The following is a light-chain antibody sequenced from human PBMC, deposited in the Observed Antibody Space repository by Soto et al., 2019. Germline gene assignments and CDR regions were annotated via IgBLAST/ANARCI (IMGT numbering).Light chain of an antibody. V-gene: IGKV3-20*01. CDR1: QSVSSY. CDR2: AAS. Sequence: EIVLTQSPCTLSLSPGPRATITCRTSQSVSSYLAWYQQKPGQAPRILIYAASSRATGIPDRFSGSGYETDFNLTISRLETEDFAVYYCQQYGGSPKTFGRGTKVDIK. CDR3: QQYGGSPKT. J-gene: IGKJ1*01.